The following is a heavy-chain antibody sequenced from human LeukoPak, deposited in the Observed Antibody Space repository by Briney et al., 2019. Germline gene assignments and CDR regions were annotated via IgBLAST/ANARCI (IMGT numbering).Heavy chain of an antibody. D-gene: IGHD2-2*01. V-gene: IGHV1-69*13. CDR2: IIPIFGTA. J-gene: IGHJ6*04. CDR1: GGTFSSYA. Sequence: SVKVCCKASGGTFSSYAISWVRQAPGQGLEWMGGIIPIFGTANYAQKFQGRVTITADESTSTAYMELSSLRSEDTAVYYCATNKPQGVVVPAAIYYYYYGMDVWGKGTTVTVSS. CDR3: ATNKPQGVVVPAAIYYYYYGMDV.